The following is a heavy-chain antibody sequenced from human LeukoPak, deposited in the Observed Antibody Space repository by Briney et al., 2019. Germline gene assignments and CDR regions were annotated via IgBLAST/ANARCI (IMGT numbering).Heavy chain of an antibody. J-gene: IGHJ4*02. CDR2: ISSSGSTI. D-gene: IGHD5-18*01. V-gene: IGHV3-11*04. CDR3: ASLRGYSYGYPHLEY. Sequence: GGSLRLSCAASGFTFSDYYMSWIRQAPGKGLEWVSYISSSGSTIYYADSVKGRFTISRDNAKNSLYLQMNSLRAEDTAVYYCASLRGYSYGYPHLEYCGQRALVTLSS. CDR1: GFTFSDYY.